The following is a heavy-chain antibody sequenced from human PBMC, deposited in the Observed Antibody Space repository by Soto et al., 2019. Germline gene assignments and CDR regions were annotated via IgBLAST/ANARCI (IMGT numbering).Heavy chain of an antibody. D-gene: IGHD3-22*01. CDR1: GGSISSGDYY. CDR2: IYYSGST. CDR3: ARGSIYYYDNSGPERG. J-gene: IGHJ4*02. Sequence: PSETLSLTCTVSGGSISSGDYYWCWIRQPPWKGLEWIGYIYYSGSTYYNPSLKSRVTISVDTSKNQFSLKLSSVTAADTAVYYCARGSIYYYDNSGPERGWGQGXLVTVYS. V-gene: IGHV4-30-4*01.